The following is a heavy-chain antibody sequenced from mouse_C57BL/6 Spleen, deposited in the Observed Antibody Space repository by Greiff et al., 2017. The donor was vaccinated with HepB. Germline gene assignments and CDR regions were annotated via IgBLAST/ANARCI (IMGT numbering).Heavy chain of an antibody. J-gene: IGHJ3*01. V-gene: IGHV1-26*01. CDR1: GYTFTDYY. Sequence: EVKLQQSGPELVKPGASVKISCKASGYTFTDYYMNWVKQSHGKSLEWIGDINPNNGGTSYNQKFKGKATLTVDKSSSTAYMELRSLTSEDSAVYYCVCPSRYGSSYWFAYWGQGTLVTVSA. CDR3: VCPSRYGSSYWFAY. CDR2: INPNNGGT. D-gene: IGHD1-1*01.